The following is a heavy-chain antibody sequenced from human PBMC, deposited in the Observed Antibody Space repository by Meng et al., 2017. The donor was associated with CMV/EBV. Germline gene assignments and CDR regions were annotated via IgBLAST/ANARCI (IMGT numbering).Heavy chain of an antibody. Sequence: KASGYTFTGYYMHWVRQAPGQGLEWMGWINPNSGGTNYAQKFQGRVTMTRDTSISTAYMELSRLRSDDTAVYYCARESNVDTAMVDYWSQGTLVTVSS. V-gene: IGHV1-2*02. CDR2: INPNSGGT. D-gene: IGHD5-18*01. CDR1: GYTFTGYY. CDR3: ARESNVDTAMVDY. J-gene: IGHJ4*02.